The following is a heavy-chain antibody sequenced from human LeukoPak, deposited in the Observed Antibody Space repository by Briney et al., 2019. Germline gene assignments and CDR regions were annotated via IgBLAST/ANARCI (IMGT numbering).Heavy chain of an antibody. CDR2: IYPGDSDT. J-gene: IGHJ4*02. Sequence: GESLKISCKGSGYSFTTYWIAWVRQMPGKGLEWVGIIYPGDSDTRYSPSFQGQVTISADKSINTAYLQWSSLKASDTAICYCARRYCSSTTCRGDFDYWGQGTLVTVSS. V-gene: IGHV5-51*01. CDR3: ARRYCSSTTCRGDFDY. CDR1: GYSFTTYW. D-gene: IGHD2-2*01.